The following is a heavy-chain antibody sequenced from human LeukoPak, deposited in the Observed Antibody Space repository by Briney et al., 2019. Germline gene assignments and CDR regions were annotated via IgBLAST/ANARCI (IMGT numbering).Heavy chain of an antibody. CDR1: GYTFTGYY. J-gene: IGHJ5*02. V-gene: IGHV1-2*02. CDR2: INPNSGGT. Sequence: ASVKVSCKASGYTFTGYYMHWVRQAPGQGLEWMGWINPNSGGTNYAQKFQGRVTMTRDTSISTAYMELSRLRSDDTAVYYCARPYCSGGSCYINWFDPWGQGTLVTVSS. CDR3: ARPYCSGGSCYINWFDP. D-gene: IGHD2-15*01.